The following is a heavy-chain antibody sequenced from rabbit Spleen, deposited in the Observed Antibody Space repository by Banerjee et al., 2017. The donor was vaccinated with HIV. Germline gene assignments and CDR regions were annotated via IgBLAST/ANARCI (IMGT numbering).Heavy chain of an antibody. D-gene: IGHD1-1*01. CDR1: GFDFSSYG. Sequence: QEQLVESGGGLIQPGGSLKLSCKASGFDFSSYGVSWVRQAPGKGLEWIGYIDPVFGITYYANWVNGRFSISRENAQNTVFLQMTSLTAADTATYFCARDLDGVIGWNFGLWGPGTLVTV. CDR3: ARDLDGVIGWNFGL. CDR2: IDPVFGIT. J-gene: IGHJ4*01. V-gene: IGHV1S47*01.